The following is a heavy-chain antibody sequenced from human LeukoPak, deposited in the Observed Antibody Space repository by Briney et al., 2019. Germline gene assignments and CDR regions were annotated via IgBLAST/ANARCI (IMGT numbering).Heavy chain of an antibody. CDR3: ARGPTYSIYAY. V-gene: IGHV1-69*13. J-gene: IGHJ4*02. Sequence: SVKVSCKTSGLTFSSYAFTWVRQAPGQGLEWMGGIIPIFDTAIYAQKFRGRVTITADESTSTAYMELSTLRSEDTAVYYCARGPTYSIYAYWGQGTLVTVSS. D-gene: IGHD4-11*01. CDR2: IIPIFDTA. CDR1: GLTFSSYA.